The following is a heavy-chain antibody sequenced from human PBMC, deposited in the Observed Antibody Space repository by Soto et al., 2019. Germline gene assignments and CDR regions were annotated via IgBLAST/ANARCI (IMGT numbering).Heavy chain of an antibody. CDR1: GFTFSSYA. J-gene: IGHJ6*02. Sequence: PGGTLRLSCAASGFTFSSYAMHWVRQAPGKGLEWAAVISYDGSNKYYADSVQGRFTISRDHSKNTLYLQMNSLRAEDTAVYYCARTYSYFVPPPRNYYYYGMDVWGQGTTVTVSS. D-gene: IGHD4-4*01. CDR2: ISYDGSNK. CDR3: ARTYSYFVPPPRNYYYYGMDV. V-gene: IGHV3-30-3*01.